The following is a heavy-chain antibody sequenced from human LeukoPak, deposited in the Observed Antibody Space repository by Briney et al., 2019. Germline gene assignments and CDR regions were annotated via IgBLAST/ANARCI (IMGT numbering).Heavy chain of an antibody. D-gene: IGHD2-2*01. V-gene: IGHV1-18*04. CDR2: ISAYNGNT. J-gene: IGHJ4*02. CDR1: GYTFTSYG. CDR3: ARLVVVPATILPDY. Sequence: ASVKVSCKASGYTFTSYGISWVRQAPGQGLEWMGWISAYNGNTNYAQKLQGRVTMTTDTSTSPAYMELRSLRSDDTAVYYCARLVVVPATILPDYWGQGTLVTVSA.